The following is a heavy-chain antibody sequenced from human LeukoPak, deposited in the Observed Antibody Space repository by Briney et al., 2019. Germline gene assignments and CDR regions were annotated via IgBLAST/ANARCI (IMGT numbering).Heavy chain of an antibody. J-gene: IGHJ4*02. D-gene: IGHD5-24*01. CDR3: AKDKFVEMATSRLDY. Sequence: GGSLRLSCAASGFTFSSSAMSWVRQAPGKGLEWVSSISGSGTSTYYADSVKGRFTISRDNSKNTLYLQMNSLRAEDTAVYYCAKDKFVEMATSRLDYWGQGTLVTVSS. V-gene: IGHV3-23*01. CDR1: GFTFSSSA. CDR2: ISGSGTST.